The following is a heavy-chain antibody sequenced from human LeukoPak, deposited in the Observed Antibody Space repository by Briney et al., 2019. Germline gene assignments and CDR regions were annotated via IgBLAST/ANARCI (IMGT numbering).Heavy chain of an antibody. CDR3: ARDIIVGALDAFDI. V-gene: IGHV4-34*01. J-gene: IGHJ3*02. Sequence: SETLSLTCAVYGGSFSGYYWSWIRQPPGKGLEWIGEINHSGSTNYNPSLKSRVTISVDTSKNQFSLKLSSVTAADTAVYYCARDIIVGALDAFDIWGQGTMVTVSS. CDR1: GGSFSGYY. CDR2: INHSGST. D-gene: IGHD1-26*01.